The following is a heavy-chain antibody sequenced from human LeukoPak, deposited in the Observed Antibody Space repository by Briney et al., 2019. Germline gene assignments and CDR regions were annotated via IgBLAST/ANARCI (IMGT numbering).Heavy chain of an antibody. Sequence: ASVKVSCKASGGTFSSYAISWVRQAPGQGLEWMGWINPNSGGTNYAQKFQGRVTMTRDTSISTAYMELSRLRSDDTAVYYCARINCSGGSCYFFFDYWGQGTLVTVSS. J-gene: IGHJ4*02. CDR3: ARINCSGGSCYFFFDY. CDR2: INPNSGGT. V-gene: IGHV1-2*02. CDR1: GGTFSSYA. D-gene: IGHD2-15*01.